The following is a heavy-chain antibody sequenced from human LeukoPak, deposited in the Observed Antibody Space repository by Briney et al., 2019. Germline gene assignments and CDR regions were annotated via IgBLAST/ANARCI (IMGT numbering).Heavy chain of an antibody. D-gene: IGHD4-17*01. CDR3: AKGPLHYGDFPFDY. J-gene: IGHJ4*02. V-gene: IGHV3-30*02. CDR1: GFTFSSYG. Sequence: PGGSLRLSCAASGFTFSSYGMHWVRQAPGKGLEWVAFIRYDGSNKYYADSVKGRFTISRDNSKNTLYLQMNSLRAEDTAVYYCAKGPLHYGDFPFDYWGQGTLVTVSS. CDR2: IRYDGSNK.